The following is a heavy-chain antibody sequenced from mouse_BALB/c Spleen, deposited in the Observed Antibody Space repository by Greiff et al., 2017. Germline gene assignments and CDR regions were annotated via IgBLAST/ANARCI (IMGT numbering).Heavy chain of an antibody. CDR3: ARVLTGRGYFDY. J-gene: IGHJ2*01. CDR2: ISSGGSYT. Sequence: EVMLVESGGDLVKPGGSLKLSCAASGFTFSSYGMSWVRQTPDKRLEWVATISSGGSYTYYPDSVKGRFTISRDNAKNTLYLQMSSLKSEDTAMYYCARVLTGRGYFDYWGQGTTLTVSS. V-gene: IGHV5-6*01. D-gene: IGHD4-1*01. CDR1: GFTFSSYG.